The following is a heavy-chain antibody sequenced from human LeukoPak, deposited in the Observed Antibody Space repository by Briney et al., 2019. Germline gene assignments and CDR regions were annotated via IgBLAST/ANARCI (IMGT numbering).Heavy chain of an antibody. D-gene: IGHD1-26*01. Sequence: PSETLSLTCTVSGGSISSSNWWSWVRQPPGKGLEWIGEIYHSGSTNYNPSLKSRVTISVDKSKNQFSLKLSSVTAADTAVYYCARVIDKWELRGRYFDYWGQGTLVTVSS. CDR2: IYHSGST. CDR1: GGSISSSNW. J-gene: IGHJ4*02. V-gene: IGHV4-4*02. CDR3: ARVIDKWELRGRYFDY.